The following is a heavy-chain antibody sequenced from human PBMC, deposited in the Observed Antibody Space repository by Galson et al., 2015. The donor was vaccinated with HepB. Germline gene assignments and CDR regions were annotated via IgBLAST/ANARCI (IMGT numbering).Heavy chain of an antibody. V-gene: IGHV3-7*01. CDR2: IKQDGSEK. D-gene: IGHD1-1*01. Sequence: LRLSCAASGFTFSSYWMTWVRQTPGKGLECVANIKQDGSEKSYVDSVKGRFTISGDNAKNSLYLQMNSLRVEDTALYYCARGYAPDYWGQGTLVTVSS. CDR3: ARGYAPDY. CDR1: GFTFSSYW. J-gene: IGHJ4*02.